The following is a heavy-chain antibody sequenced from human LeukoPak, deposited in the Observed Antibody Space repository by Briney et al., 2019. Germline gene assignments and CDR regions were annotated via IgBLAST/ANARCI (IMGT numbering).Heavy chain of an antibody. J-gene: IGHJ4*02. CDR3: RHIEYVAPDS. CDR1: GLGFAGSA. D-gene: IGHD2-21*01. CDR2: VRSRDKNYAT. V-gene: IGHV3-73*01. Sequence: GGSLRLSCAASGLGFAGSAVHWVRQTSGRGLEWIGCVRSRDKNYATIYGASARGRFTISRDDSRNTASLQMNSPNTEDTAVYYFRHIEYVAPDSWGQGTLVTFSS.